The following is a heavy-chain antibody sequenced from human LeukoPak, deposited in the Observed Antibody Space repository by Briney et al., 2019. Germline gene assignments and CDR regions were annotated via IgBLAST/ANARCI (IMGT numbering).Heavy chain of an antibody. CDR3: AILSVPGDYFDY. V-gene: IGHV3-21*01. D-gene: IGHD3-10*02. CDR1: GFTFSSYS. Sequence: GGSLRLSCAASGFTFSSYSMNWVRQAPGKGLEWVSSISSSGSYIYYADSVKGRFTISRDNSKNTLYLQMNNLRVEDTAVYYCAILSVPGDYFDYWGQGTLVTVSS. J-gene: IGHJ4*02. CDR2: ISSSGSYI.